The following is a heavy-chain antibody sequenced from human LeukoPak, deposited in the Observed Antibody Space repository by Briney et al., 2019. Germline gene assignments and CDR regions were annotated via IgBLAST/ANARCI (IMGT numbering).Heavy chain of an antibody. Sequence: ASVKVSCKASGYTFTSYGISWVRQAPGQGLEWMGWISAYSDNTNYAQKLQGRVTMTTDTFTNTAYMELRSLRSDDTAVYYCARDDLHGDLDFDYWGQGTLVTVSS. J-gene: IGHJ4*02. CDR3: ARDDLHGDLDFDY. CDR1: GYTFTSYG. CDR2: ISAYSDNT. D-gene: IGHD4-17*01. V-gene: IGHV1-18*04.